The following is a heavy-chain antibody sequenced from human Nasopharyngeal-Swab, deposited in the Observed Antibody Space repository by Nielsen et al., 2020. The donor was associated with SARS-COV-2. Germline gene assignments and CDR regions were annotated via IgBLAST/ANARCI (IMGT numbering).Heavy chain of an antibody. Sequence: SGPTLVKPTQTLTLTCSFSGFSFTTPGMCVSWIRQPPGKALEWFALIDWADDKYYITSLKTRLSISKDTSKNQVVLTMTNMDPVDTATYYCARSSYGSGSYYADYWGQGTLVTVSS. V-gene: IGHV2-70*01. J-gene: IGHJ4*02. CDR3: ARSSYGSGSYYADY. D-gene: IGHD3-10*01. CDR1: GFSFTTPGMC. CDR2: IDWADDK.